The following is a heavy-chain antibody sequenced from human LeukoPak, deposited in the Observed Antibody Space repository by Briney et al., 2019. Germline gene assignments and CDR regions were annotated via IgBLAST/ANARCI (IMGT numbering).Heavy chain of an antibody. CDR3: ARDGYCSGGSCYSGGFDY. D-gene: IGHD2-15*01. CDR1: GFTFSSYA. Sequence: GSLRLSCAASGFTFSSYAMSWVRQAPGKGLEWVSAISGSGGSTYYADSVKGRFTISRDNSKNTLYLQMNSLRAEDTAVYYCARDGYCSGGSCYSGGFDYWGQGTLVTVSS. V-gene: IGHV3-23*01. J-gene: IGHJ4*02. CDR2: ISGSGGST.